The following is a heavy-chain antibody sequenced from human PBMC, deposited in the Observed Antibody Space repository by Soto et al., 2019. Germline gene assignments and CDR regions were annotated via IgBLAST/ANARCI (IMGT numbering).Heavy chain of an antibody. V-gene: IGHV1-69*13. Sequence: SVKVSCKASGGTFSSYAISWVRQAPGQGLEWMGGIIPIFGTANYAQKFQGRVTITADESTSTAYMELSSLRSEDTAVYYCASPKFRFWQQLDPWGQGTLVTVSS. CDR1: GGTFSSYA. J-gene: IGHJ5*02. D-gene: IGHD3-3*01. CDR3: ASPKFRFWQQLDP. CDR2: IIPIFGTA.